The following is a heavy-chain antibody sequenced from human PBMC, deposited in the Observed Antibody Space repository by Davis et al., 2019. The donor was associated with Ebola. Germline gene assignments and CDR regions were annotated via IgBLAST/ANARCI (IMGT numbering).Heavy chain of an antibody. Sequence: GESLKISCAASGFTFSSYSMNWVRQAPGKGLEWVSSISSSSSYIYYADSVKGRFTISRDNAKNSLYLQMNSLRAEDTAVYYCASGVCGGDCYLVDVWGKGTTVTVSS. CDR3: ASGVCGGDCYLVDV. CDR2: ISSSSSYI. CDR1: GFTFSSYS. D-gene: IGHD2-21*01. V-gene: IGHV3-21*01. J-gene: IGHJ6*04.